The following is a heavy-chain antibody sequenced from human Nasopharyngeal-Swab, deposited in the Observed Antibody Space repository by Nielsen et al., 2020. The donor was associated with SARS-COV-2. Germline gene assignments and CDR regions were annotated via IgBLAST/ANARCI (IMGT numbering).Heavy chain of an antibody. CDR2: ITNNGGST. J-gene: IGHJ4*02. Sequence: GGSLRLSCAASGFTFSGYAMHWVRQAPGKGLEYVSAITNNGGSTYYANSVKGRFTISRDNSKNTLYLQMGSLRAEDMAAYYCARVGTSGWYDYWGQGTLVTVSS. CDR1: GFTFSGYA. V-gene: IGHV3-64*01. D-gene: IGHD6-19*01. CDR3: ARVGTSGWYDY.